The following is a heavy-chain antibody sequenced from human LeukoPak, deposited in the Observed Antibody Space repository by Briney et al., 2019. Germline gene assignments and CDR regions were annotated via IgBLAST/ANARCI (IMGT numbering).Heavy chain of an antibody. J-gene: IGHJ5*02. CDR1: GGSISSYY. Sequence: SETLSPTCTVSGGSISSYYWSWIRQPAGKGLEWIGRIYGSRSTTYNPSLKSRVTMSVDTSKNQFSLKLTSVTAADTAVYYCARDSGTTGEVKFDPWGHGILVTVSS. V-gene: IGHV4-4*07. CDR3: ARDSGTTGEVKFDP. CDR2: IYGSRST. D-gene: IGHD3-10*01.